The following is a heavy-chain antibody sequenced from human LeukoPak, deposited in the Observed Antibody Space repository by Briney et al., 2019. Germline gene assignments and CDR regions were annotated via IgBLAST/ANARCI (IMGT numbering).Heavy chain of an antibody. J-gene: IGHJ5*02. D-gene: IGHD6-19*01. CDR3: AHNPVAGT. Sequence: GGSLRLSCAASGFTISSYGMHWVRQAPGKGLEWVAFIRYDGSNKYYADSVKGRFTISRDNSKNTLYLQMNSLRAEDTAVYYCAHNPVAGTWGQGTLVTVSS. CDR2: IRYDGSNK. V-gene: IGHV3-30*02. CDR1: GFTISSYG.